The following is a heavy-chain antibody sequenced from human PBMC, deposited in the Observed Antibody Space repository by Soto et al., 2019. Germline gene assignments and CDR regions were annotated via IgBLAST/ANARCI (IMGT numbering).Heavy chain of an antibody. CDR2: ISYDGSNK. CDR1: GFTFSSYG. Sequence: GGSLRLSCAASGFTFSSYGMHWVRQAPGKGLEWVAVISYDGSNKYYADSVKGRFTISRDNSKNTLYLQMNSLRAEDTAVYYCAKDMWEIAEALHYYYYGMDVWGQGTTVTVSS. J-gene: IGHJ6*02. D-gene: IGHD6-13*01. CDR3: AKDMWEIAEALHYYYYGMDV. V-gene: IGHV3-30*18.